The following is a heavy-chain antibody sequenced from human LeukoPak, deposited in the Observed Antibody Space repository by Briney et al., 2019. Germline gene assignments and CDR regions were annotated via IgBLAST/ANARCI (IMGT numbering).Heavy chain of an antibody. CDR2: IYASGNT. V-gene: IGHV4-61*02. J-gene: IGHJ3*01. D-gene: IGHD5-24*01. CDR3: ASYREAYDLYPHGLDV. CDR1: GASVSTTAYF. Sequence: SETLSLTCSVSGASVSTTAYFWNWIRQPAGEGLEWIGRIYASGNTHYNPSLKSRVTMSLDTYKNQFSLTMNSVTAADSAVYFCASYREAYDLYPHGLDVWGRGTVVTVSS.